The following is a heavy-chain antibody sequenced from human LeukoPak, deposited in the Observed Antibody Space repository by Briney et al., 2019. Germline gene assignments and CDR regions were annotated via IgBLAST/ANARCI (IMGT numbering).Heavy chain of an antibody. Sequence: PSETLSLTCTVSGGSISSYYWSWIRQPPGKGLEWIGYIYYSGSTNYNPSLKSRVTISVDTSKNQFSLKLSSVTAADTAVYYCARERMAIFDYWGQGTLVTDSS. CDR3: ARERMAIFDY. CDR2: IYYSGST. J-gene: IGHJ4*02. D-gene: IGHD5-24*01. CDR1: GGSISSYY. V-gene: IGHV4-59*01.